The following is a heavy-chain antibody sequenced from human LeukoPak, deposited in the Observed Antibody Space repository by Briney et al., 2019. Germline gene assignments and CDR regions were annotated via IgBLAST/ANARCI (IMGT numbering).Heavy chain of an antibody. CDR1: GGSISRYY. V-gene: IGHV4-59*01. CDR2: IYYSGST. Sequence: ASETLSLTCTVSGGSISRYYWSWIRQPPGKGLEWIGYIYYSGSTNYNPSLKSRVTISVDTSKNQFSLKLSSVTAADTAVYYCARDLVGATLSNWFDPWGQGTLVTVSS. CDR3: ARDLVGATLSNWFDP. J-gene: IGHJ5*02. D-gene: IGHD1-26*01.